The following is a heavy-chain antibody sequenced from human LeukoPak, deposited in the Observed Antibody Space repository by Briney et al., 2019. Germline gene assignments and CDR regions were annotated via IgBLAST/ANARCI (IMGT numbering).Heavy chain of an antibody. CDR3: ARPYDSNRDHSGYGY. Sequence: GGSLRLSCAAYGFTFSSYGMSWVRQVPGKGLEWVANIKQDGSEKFYVDSVKGRFTISRDNDKNSVCLQMNSLRAEDTAVYYCARPYDSNRDHSGYGYWGRGTLVIVSS. CDR1: GFTFSSYG. V-gene: IGHV3-7*02. CDR2: IKQDGSEK. J-gene: IGHJ4*02. D-gene: IGHD5-12*01.